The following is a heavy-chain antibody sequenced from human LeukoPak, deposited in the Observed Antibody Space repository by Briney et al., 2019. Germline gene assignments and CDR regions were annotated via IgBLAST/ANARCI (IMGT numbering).Heavy chain of an antibody. Sequence: SETLSLTCTVSGGSINNFYWSWIRQPPGKGLEWIGYIYYSGSTNYNPSLKSRVTISVDTSKNQFSLKLSSVTAADTAVYYCARGQILGYCSSTSCYDVWFDPWGQGTLVTVSS. CDR1: GGSINNFY. V-gene: IGHV4-59*01. J-gene: IGHJ5*02. CDR3: ARGQILGYCSSTSCYDVWFDP. D-gene: IGHD2-2*01. CDR2: IYYSGST.